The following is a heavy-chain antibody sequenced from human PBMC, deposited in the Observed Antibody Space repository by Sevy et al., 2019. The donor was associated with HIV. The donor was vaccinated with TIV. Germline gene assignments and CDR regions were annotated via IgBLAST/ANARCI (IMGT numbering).Heavy chain of an antibody. Sequence: GGSLRLSCAASEFTFSSFAKGWVRQAPGKGLDWISVISGTGDHTYYADSVKGRFTISRDNSKNTLFLQMNSLRAEDTAIFYCAKKMGGGSGMAFLVDYWGQGTLVTVSS. J-gene: IGHJ4*02. CDR3: AKKMGGGSGMAFLVDY. CDR2: ISGTGDHT. CDR1: EFTFSSFA. V-gene: IGHV3-23*01. D-gene: IGHD2-8*01.